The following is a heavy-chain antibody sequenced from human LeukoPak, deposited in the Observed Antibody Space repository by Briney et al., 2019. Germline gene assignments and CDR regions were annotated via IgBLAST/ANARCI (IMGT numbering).Heavy chain of an antibody. Sequence: TGGSLRLSCAASGFTFSSYAMSWVRQAPGKGLEWVLAISGSGGSTYYADSVKGRFTISRDNSKNTLYLQMNSLRAEDTAVYYCAKDPGYDFYFDYWGQGTLVTVSS. V-gene: IGHV3-23*01. CDR2: ISGSGGST. CDR1: GFTFSSYA. CDR3: AKDPGYDFYFDY. D-gene: IGHD5-12*01. J-gene: IGHJ4*02.